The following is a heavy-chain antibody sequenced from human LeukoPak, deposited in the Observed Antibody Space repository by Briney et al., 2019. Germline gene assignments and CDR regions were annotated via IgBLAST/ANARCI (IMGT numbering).Heavy chain of an antibody. Sequence: PGGSLRLSCAASGFTVSSNYMSWVRQAPGKGLEWVSVIYSGGSTYYADSVKGRFTISRDNSKNTLYLQMNSLRAEDTAVYYCASVLHYCSSTSCYQGLDYWGQGTLVTVSS. D-gene: IGHD2-2*01. J-gene: IGHJ4*02. CDR3: ASVLHYCSSTSCYQGLDY. CDR2: IYSGGST. CDR1: GFTVSSNY. V-gene: IGHV3-53*01.